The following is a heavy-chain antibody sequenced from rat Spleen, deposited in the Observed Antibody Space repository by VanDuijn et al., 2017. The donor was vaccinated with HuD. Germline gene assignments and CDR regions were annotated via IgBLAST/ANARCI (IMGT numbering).Heavy chain of an antibody. D-gene: IGHD1-12*01. J-gene: IGHJ4*01. CDR1: GFTFSNYG. V-gene: IGHV5-19*01. Sequence: EVQLVESGGGLVQPGRSLKLSCAVSGFTFSNYGLHWIRQAPTTGLEWVAPISPSGGSTYYRDSVKGRFTISRDNAKSTLYPKMDSLRSEDTATYDCATGVIFMDAWGQGASVTVSS. CDR3: ATGVIFMDA. CDR2: ISPSGGST.